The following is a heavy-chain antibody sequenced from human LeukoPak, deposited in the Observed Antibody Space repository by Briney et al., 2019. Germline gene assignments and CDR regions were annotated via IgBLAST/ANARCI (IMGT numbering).Heavy chain of an antibody. Sequence: SETLSHTCTVSGGSISGSSYYWSWIRQPPGKGLEWIGYIYYSGSTNYNPSLKSRVTISVDTSKNQFSLKLSSVIAADTAVYYCARERVETTAYFDLWGRGTLVTVSS. D-gene: IGHD5-24*01. CDR1: GGSISGSSYY. V-gene: IGHV4-61*01. CDR2: IYYSGST. J-gene: IGHJ2*01. CDR3: ARERVETTAYFDL.